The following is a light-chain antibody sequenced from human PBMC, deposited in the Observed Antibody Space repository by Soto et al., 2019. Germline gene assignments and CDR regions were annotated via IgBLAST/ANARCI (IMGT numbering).Light chain of an antibody. V-gene: IGKV3-15*01. J-gene: IGKJ1*01. CDR3: QPYNDWPLT. CDR1: QSINSN. Sequence: EIVMTQSPVTLSVSPGERATLSCRASQSINSNLAWYQQKPGQDPSLLIYGAFTRATGIKARFSGTGSGTEFTLTIRSMQSEDLALYYCQPYNDWPLTFGQGHKVDLK. CDR2: GAF.